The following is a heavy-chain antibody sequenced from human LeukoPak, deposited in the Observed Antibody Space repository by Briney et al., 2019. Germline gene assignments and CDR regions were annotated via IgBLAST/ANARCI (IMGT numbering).Heavy chain of an antibody. CDR3: AKSSDAMATGGDDAFDI. V-gene: IGHV3-23*01. Sequence: PGGSLRLSCAASGFTFSSYAMSWVRQAPGKGLEWVSAISGSGGSTNYADSVKGRFTISRGNSKNTLYLQMNSLRAEDTAVYYCAKSSDAMATGGDDAFDIWGQGTMVTVSS. CDR1: GFTFSSYA. J-gene: IGHJ3*02. D-gene: IGHD5-24*01. CDR2: ISGSGGST.